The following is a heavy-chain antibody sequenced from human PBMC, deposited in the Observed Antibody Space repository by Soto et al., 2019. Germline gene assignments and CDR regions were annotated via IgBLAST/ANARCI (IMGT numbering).Heavy chain of an antibody. J-gene: IGHJ6*02. V-gene: IGHV3-9*01. Sequence: GGSLRLSCAASGFTFDDYAMHWVRQAPGKGLEWVSGISWNSGSIGYADSVKGRFTISRDNAKNSLYLQMNSLRAEDTALYYCAKGMYYYGMDVWGQGTTVTVSS. CDR2: ISWNSGSI. CDR1: GFTFDDYA. CDR3: AKGMYYYGMDV.